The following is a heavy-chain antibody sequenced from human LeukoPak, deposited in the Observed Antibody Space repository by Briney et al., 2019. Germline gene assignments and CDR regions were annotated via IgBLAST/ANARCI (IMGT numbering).Heavy chain of an antibody. CDR3: AKEGGSTLNY. V-gene: IGHV3-23*01. J-gene: IGHJ4*02. CDR2: ITGSGGST. CDR1: GFTFSNYA. Sequence: GGSLRLSCAASGFTFSNYAMSWVRQAPGKGLEWVSAITGSGGSTYYADSAKGRFTISRDNSQNTLYLQMNSLRAEDTAVYHCAKEGGSTLNYWGQGTLVTVSS. D-gene: IGHD3-16*01.